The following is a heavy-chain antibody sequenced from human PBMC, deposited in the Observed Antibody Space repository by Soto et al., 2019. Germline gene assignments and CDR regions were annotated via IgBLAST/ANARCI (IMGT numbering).Heavy chain of an antibody. CDR2: IYYSGST. CDR1: GGSISSGGYY. Sequence: PSETLSLTCTVSGGSISSGGYYWSWIRQHPGKGLEWIGYIYYSGSTNYNPSLKSRVTISVDTSKNQFSLKLSSVTAADTAVYYCARSYSSSWYIGYWGQGTLVTVSS. V-gene: IGHV4-61*08. CDR3: ARSYSSSWYIGY. D-gene: IGHD6-13*01. J-gene: IGHJ4*02.